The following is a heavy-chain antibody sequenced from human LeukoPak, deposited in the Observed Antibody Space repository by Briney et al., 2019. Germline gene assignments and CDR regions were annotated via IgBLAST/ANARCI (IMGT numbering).Heavy chain of an antibody. CDR3: AKSAGYDYVWGSADFDY. CDR1: GFTFSSYA. J-gene: IGHJ4*02. Sequence: GRSLRLSCAASGFTFSSYAMSWVRQAPGKGLEWVSAISGSGGSTYYADSVKGRFTISRDNSKNTLYLQMNSLRAEDTAVYYCAKSAGYDYVWGSADFDYWGQGTLVTVSS. D-gene: IGHD3-16*01. CDR2: ISGSGGST. V-gene: IGHV3-23*01.